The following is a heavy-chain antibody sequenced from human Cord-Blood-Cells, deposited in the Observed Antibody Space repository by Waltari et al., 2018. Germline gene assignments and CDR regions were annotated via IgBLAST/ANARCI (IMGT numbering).Heavy chain of an antibody. V-gene: IGHV4-34*01. CDR2: INHSGST. CDR3: ARGPHNPDIAVVPAAIYYFDY. CDR1: GGSFSGYY. J-gene: IGHJ4*02. D-gene: IGHD2-2*02. Sequence: QVQLQQWGAGLLKPSETLSLTCAVYGGSFSGYYWRWIRQPQGQGLEWIGEINHSGSTNYNPSLKSRVTISVDTSKNQFSLKLSSVTAADTAVYYCARGPHNPDIAVVPAAIYYFDYWGQGTLVTVSS.